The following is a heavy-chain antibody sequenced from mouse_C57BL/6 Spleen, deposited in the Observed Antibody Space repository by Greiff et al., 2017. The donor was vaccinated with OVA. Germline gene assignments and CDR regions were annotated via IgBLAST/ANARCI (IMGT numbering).Heavy chain of an antibody. J-gene: IGHJ1*03. CDR2: ISYDGSN. CDR3: ARAITTAVGGYFDV. V-gene: IGHV3-6*01. D-gene: IGHD1-1*01. CDR1: GYSITSGYY. Sequence: DVHLVESGPGLVKPSQSLSLTCSVTGYSITSGYYWNWIRQFPGNKLEWMGYISYDGSNNYNPSLKNRISITRDTSKNQFFLKLNSVTTEDTATYYCARAITTAVGGYFDVWGTGTTVTVSS.